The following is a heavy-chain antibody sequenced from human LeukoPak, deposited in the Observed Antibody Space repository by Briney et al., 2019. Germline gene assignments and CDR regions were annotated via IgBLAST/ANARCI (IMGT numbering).Heavy chain of an antibody. CDR2: VNRVGYT. D-gene: IGHD6-25*01. Sequence: SETLSLPCAVHGASFAGYSWSWIRQSPGKGLEWIGEVNRVGYTIYNPSLKSRVNISIDTSTTQFSLRLSSVTVADTAVYFCARERVVSDYNWFDPWGQGTLVTVSS. V-gene: IGHV4-34*01. CDR1: GASFAGYS. CDR3: ARERVVSDYNWFDP. J-gene: IGHJ5*02.